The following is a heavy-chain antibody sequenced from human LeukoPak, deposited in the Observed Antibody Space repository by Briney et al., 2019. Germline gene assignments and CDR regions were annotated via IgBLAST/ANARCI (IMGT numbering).Heavy chain of an antibody. V-gene: IGHV3-30*02. CDR2: IRSEGSNK. D-gene: IGHD2-8*02. CDR1: GYTFTDYY. CDR3: ARRQAAGDFDY. Sequence: GASVKVSCKASGYTFTDYYMHWVRQAPGKGLEWVAFIRSEGSNKYYADSVKGRFTVSRDNSKNTLYLQMNSLRAEDTAVYYCARRQAAGDFDYWGQGTLVTVSS. J-gene: IGHJ4*02.